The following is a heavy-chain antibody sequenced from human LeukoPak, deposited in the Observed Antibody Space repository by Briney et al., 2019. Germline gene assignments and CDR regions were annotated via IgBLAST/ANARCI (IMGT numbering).Heavy chain of an antibody. Sequence: QTGGSLRLSCAASGFTFSSYAMSWVRQAPGKGLEWVSAISGSGGSTYYADSVKGRFTISRDNSKNTLSLQMNSLRAEDTAVYYCATLWFGELGLYWGQGTLVSVSS. CDR3: ATLWFGELGLY. D-gene: IGHD3-10*01. CDR1: GFTFSSYA. V-gene: IGHV3-23*01. J-gene: IGHJ4*02. CDR2: ISGSGGST.